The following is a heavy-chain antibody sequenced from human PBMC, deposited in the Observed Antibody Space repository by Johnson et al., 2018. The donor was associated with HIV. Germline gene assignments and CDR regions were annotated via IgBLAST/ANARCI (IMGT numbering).Heavy chain of an antibody. D-gene: IGHD2-15*01. CDR2: IKQDGSEK. J-gene: IGHJ3*02. CDR3: ARGAALYDAFDI. V-gene: IGHV3-7*01. CDR1: GFTFSSYW. Sequence: VQLVESGGGLVQPGGSLRVSCAASGFTFSSYWMNWVRQAPGKGLEWVAKIKQDGSEKYYVDSVKGRFTISRDNAKNSLYLQMNSLRAEDTAVYYCARGAALYDAFDIWGQGTMVTVST.